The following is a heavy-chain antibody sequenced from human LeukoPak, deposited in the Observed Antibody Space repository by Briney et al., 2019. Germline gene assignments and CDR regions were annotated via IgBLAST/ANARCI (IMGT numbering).Heavy chain of an antibody. CDR2: IYSGGST. Sequence: GGSLRLSCAASGFTVSSNYMSWVRQAPGKGLEWVSVIYSGGSTYYADSVKGRFTISRDNSKNTLYLQMNSLRAEDTAVYYCAREGGTYYYGSGSYSGYWGQGTLVTVSS. V-gene: IGHV3-53*01. CDR3: AREGGTYYYGSGSYSGY. CDR1: GFTVSSNY. J-gene: IGHJ4*02. D-gene: IGHD3-10*01.